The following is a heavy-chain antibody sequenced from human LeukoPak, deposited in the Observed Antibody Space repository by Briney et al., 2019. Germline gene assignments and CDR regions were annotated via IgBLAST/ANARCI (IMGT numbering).Heavy chain of an antibody. D-gene: IGHD3-10*01. V-gene: IGHV1-18*01. J-gene: IGHJ6*03. CDR3: ARVDGSGSYYNPDYYYYYMDV. Sequence: ASMKVSCKASGYTFTSYGISWVRQAPGQGLEWMGWISAYNGNTNYAQKLQGRVTMTTDTSTSTAYMELRSLRSDDTAVYYCARVDGSGSYYNPDYYYYYMDVWGKGTTVTVSS. CDR1: GYTFTSYG. CDR2: ISAYNGNT.